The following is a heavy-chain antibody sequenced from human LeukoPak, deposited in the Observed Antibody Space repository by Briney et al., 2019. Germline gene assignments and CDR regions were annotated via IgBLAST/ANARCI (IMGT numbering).Heavy chain of an antibody. D-gene: IGHD6-13*01. Sequence: GGSLRLSCAVSRFSFDDYAMHWVRQAPGKGLEWVSGISWNSGSIGYADSVKGRFTISRDNAKNSLYLQMNSLRAEDMASYYCVKDRGSSWYGDAFDIWGQGTMVTVSS. CDR2: ISWNSGSI. J-gene: IGHJ3*02. CDR3: VKDRGSSWYGDAFDI. CDR1: RFSFDDYA. V-gene: IGHV3-9*03.